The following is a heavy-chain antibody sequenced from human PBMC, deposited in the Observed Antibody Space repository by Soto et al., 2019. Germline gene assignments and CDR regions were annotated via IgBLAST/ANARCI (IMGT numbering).Heavy chain of an antibody. D-gene: IGHD6-19*01. CDR2: IYYSGNT. Sequence: QVQLQESGPGLVKTSETLSLTCTVSGGSMSTFYWSWIRQPPGKGLEWIGYIYYSGNTNYNPSLKRRVTISVDTSKNQFSLKLTSVTAADTAVYFCARGGWYVDYWGQGTLVTVSS. V-gene: IGHV4-59*01. CDR1: GGSMSTFY. J-gene: IGHJ4*02. CDR3: ARGGWYVDY.